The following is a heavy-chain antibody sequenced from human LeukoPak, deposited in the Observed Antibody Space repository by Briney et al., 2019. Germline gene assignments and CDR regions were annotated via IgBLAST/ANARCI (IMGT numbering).Heavy chain of an antibody. CDR2: IYYSGST. D-gene: IGHD2-21*01. CDR3: ATTHIKSFLWYFDL. V-gene: IGHV4-59*01. Sequence: KPSETLSLTCTVSGGSMSSYYWSWIRQPPGKGLEWIGYIYYSGSTNYNPSLRSRVTISVDTSKNQFSLKLSSVTAADTAVYYCATTHIKSFLWYFDLWGRGTLVTVSS. J-gene: IGHJ2*01. CDR1: GGSMSSYY.